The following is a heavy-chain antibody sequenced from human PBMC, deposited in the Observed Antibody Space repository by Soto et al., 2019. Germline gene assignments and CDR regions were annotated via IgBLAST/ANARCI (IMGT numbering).Heavy chain of an antibody. Sequence: VGSLRLSCAASGFTFSSYAMSWVRQAPGKGLEWVSAIGGSGGSTYYADSVKGRFTISRDNSKNTLYLQMNSLRAEYTAVYYCAKDYWVPVDPWGQGTLVNVSS. CDR3: AKDYWVPVDP. D-gene: IGHD2-8*02. V-gene: IGHV3-23*01. CDR1: GFTFSSYA. CDR2: IGGSGGST. J-gene: IGHJ5*02.